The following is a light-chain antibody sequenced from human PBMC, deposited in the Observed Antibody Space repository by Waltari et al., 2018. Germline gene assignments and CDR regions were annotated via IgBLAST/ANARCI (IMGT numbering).Light chain of an antibody. CDR3: QQYRSTLWT. V-gene: IGKV4-1*01. CDR1: QIVLFSTNNKNY. CDR2: WAS. Sequence: DIVMTHSPDSLAVSLGGRATIHCKQSQIVLFSTNNKNYLACYQQKTGQPPKLLFYWASTRESGVPDRFSGSGSGTDFTLTISSLQAEDVAVYYCQQYRSTLWTFGQGTRVEIK. J-gene: IGKJ1*01.